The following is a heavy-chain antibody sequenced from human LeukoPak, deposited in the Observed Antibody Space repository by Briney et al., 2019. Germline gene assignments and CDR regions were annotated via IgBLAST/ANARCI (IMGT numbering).Heavy chain of an antibody. CDR1: GFIFEDYA. V-gene: IGHV3-9*01. D-gene: IGHD6-13*01. J-gene: IGHJ5*02. CDR2: ISWNSGYI. CDR3: TKDNGGSRGGYSSNWKQFDP. Sequence: GGSLRLSCAASGFIFEDYAMHWVRHAPGRGLEWVSGISWNSGYIGYADSVKSRFTISRDNAKNSLYLQMSGLRPEDTAFYYCTKDNGGSRGGYSSNWKQFDPWGQGTLVTVSS.